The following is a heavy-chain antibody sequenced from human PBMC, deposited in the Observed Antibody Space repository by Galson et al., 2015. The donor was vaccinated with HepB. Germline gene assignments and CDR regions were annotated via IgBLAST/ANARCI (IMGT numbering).Heavy chain of an antibody. D-gene: IGHD1-14*01. CDR2: TSYDENNK. CDR1: GFAFGIYA. J-gene: IGHJ3*02. CDR3: TRSGTSSRGAFDI. Sequence: SLRLSCAASGFAFGIYAMHWVRQAPGKGLEWVAVTSYDENNKQYAESLKGRFTISRDNSKNTLYLQMNSLRAEDTAKYYCTRSGTSSRGAFDIWGQGTIVTVSS. V-gene: IGHV3-30*04.